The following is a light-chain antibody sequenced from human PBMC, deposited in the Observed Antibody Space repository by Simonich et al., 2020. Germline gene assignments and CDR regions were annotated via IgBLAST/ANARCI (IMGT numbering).Light chain of an antibody. CDR1: SSVVGGYNY. J-gene: IGLJ3*02. V-gene: IGLV2-11*01. Sequence: QSALTQPRSVSGSPGQPVTISCTGTSSVVGGYNYVSWYQQPPGKAPKPMVYDVCKRPSGVPDRFSGSKSGNTASLTISGLQAEDEADYYCCSYAGSYIWVFGGGTKLTVL. CDR3: CSYAGSYIWV. CDR2: DVC.